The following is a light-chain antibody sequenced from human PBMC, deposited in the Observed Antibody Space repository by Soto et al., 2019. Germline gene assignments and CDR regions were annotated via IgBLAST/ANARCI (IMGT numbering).Light chain of an antibody. CDR1: QSLLSSSNNRNY. J-gene: IGKJ4*01. CDR2: WAY. CDR3: QQYYGAPLT. Sequence: DIVMIQSPDSLAVSLGEMATINCKSSQSLLSSSNNRNYIAWHQQKPGQPPTLLISWAYTREAGVPDPFSGSGSGTDFTLTITSLQAEDLDIYYCQQYYGAPLTFGGGTQVEI. V-gene: IGKV4-1*01.